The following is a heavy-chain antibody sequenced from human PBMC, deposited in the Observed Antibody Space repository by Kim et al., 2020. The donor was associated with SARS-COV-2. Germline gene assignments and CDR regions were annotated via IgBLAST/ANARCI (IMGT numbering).Heavy chain of an antibody. V-gene: IGHV3-7*03. CDR1: GFTFSNYW. J-gene: IGHJ4*02. Sequence: GGSLRLSCAVSGFTFSNYWMSWVRQAPGKGLEWVANINQDGSEKYYVDSVKGRFTMSRDNAQNSLYLQMNNLRAEDTAVYYCARGGNWGQGTLVTVSS. CDR2: INQDGSEK. CDR3: ARGGN.